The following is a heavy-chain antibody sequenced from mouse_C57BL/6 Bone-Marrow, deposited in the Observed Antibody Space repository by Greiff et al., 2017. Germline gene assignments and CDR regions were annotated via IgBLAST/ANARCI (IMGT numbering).Heavy chain of an antibody. Sequence: QVQLKQSGPGLVQPSQSLSITCTVSGFSLTSYGVHWVRQSPGKGLEWLGAIWSGGSTDNNAAFISRLGISKDNSKSQVFFKMSSLQADDTAIYYCARWDTAVNYYAMDDWGQGTSVTVSS. CDR3: ARWDTAVNYYAMDD. J-gene: IGHJ4*01. CDR2: IWSGGST. CDR1: GFSLTSYG. V-gene: IGHV2-2*01. D-gene: IGHD1-1*01.